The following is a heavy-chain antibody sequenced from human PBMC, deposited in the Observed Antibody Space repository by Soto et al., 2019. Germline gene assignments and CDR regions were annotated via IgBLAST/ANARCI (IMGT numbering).Heavy chain of an antibody. CDR2: FDPEDGET. CDR1: GYTLTELS. J-gene: IGHJ3*02. V-gene: IGHV1-24*01. D-gene: IGHD3-22*01. CDR3: APHYYDSSGYVSAFDI. Sequence: GASVKVSCKVSGYTLTELSMHWVRQAPGKGLEWMGGFDPEDGETIYAQKFQGRVTMTEDTSTDTAYMELSSLRSEDTAVYYCAPHYYDSSGYVSAFDIWGQGTMVTVSS.